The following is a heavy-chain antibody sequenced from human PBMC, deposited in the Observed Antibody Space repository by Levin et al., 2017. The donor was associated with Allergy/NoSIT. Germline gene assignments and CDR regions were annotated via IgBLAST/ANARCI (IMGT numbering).Heavy chain of an antibody. CDR3: AKDQAYSSSWYSGYYYGMDV. Sequence: PGGPLRLSCAASGFTFSSYAMSWVRQAPGKGLEWVSAISGSGGSTYYADSVKGRFTISRDNSKNTLYLQMNSLRAADTAVYYCAKDQAYSSSWYSGYYYGMDVWGQGTTVTVSS. D-gene: IGHD6-13*01. J-gene: IGHJ6*02. CDR2: ISGSGGST. V-gene: IGHV3-23*01. CDR1: GFTFSSYA.